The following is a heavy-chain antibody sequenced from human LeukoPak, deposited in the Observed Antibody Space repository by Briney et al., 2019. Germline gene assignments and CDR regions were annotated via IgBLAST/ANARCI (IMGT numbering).Heavy chain of an antibody. Sequence: GGSLTLSCAPSGFTFSSYWMRGVRQPPGEGREGGGNIKQDGSEKYYVDSVKGRFTISRDNAKNSLYLPMNSLRAEDTAVYYCARDLLYDYSGYDEWGQGTLVTVSS. D-gene: IGHD5-12*01. CDR2: IKQDGSEK. CDR1: GFTFSSYW. J-gene: IGHJ4*02. CDR3: ARDLLYDYSGYDE. V-gene: IGHV3-7*01.